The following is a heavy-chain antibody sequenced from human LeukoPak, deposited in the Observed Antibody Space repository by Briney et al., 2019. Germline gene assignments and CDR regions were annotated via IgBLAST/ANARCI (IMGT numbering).Heavy chain of an antibody. J-gene: IGHJ6*03. V-gene: IGHV3-23*01. D-gene: IGHD6-19*01. CDR2: ISGSGIGGST. CDR1: GFTFSIYA. CDR3: AKSYSSEENSYYYMDV. Sequence: GGSLRLSCAASGFTFSIYAMSWVRQAPGTGLEWVSGISGSGIGGSTYHADSVKGRFTISRDNSKSTLYLEMNSLRAEDTAVYYCAKSYSSEENSYYYMDVWGKGTTVTVSS.